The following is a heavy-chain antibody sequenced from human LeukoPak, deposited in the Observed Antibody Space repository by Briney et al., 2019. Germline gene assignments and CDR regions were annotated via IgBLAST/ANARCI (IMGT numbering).Heavy chain of an antibody. V-gene: IGHV2-70*11. CDR1: GFSLSTSGMC. Sequence: SGPALVKPTQTLTLTCTFSGFSLSTSGMCVSWIRQPPGKALEWLARIDWDDDKYYSTSLKTRLTISKDTSKNQVVLTMTNMDPVDTATYYCARTSPRVVWELLGAFDIWGQGTMVTVSS. CDR3: ARTSPRVVWELLGAFDI. D-gene: IGHD1-26*01. J-gene: IGHJ3*02. CDR2: IDWDDDK.